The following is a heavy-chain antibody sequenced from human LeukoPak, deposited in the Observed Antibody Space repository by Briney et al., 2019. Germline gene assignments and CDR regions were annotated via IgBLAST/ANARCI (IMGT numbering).Heavy chain of an antibody. D-gene: IGHD3-16*01. CDR2: ISWNSGSI. CDR3: AKDSLGGSQPV. CDR1: GFTFSTCA. J-gene: IGHJ4*02. V-gene: IGHV3-9*01. Sequence: GGSLRLSCAASGFTFSTCAMSWVRQAPGKGLEWVSGISWNSGSIGYADSVKGRFTISRDNAKNSLYLQMNSLRAEDTALYYCAKDSLGGSQPVWGQGTLVTVSS.